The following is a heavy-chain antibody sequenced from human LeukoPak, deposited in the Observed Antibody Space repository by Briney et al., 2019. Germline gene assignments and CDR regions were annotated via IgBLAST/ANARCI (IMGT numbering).Heavy chain of an antibody. CDR3: AKEASSGSFAFDY. CDR2: ISYDGSNK. J-gene: IGHJ4*02. CDR1: GFTFSSYG. V-gene: IGHV3-30*18. D-gene: IGHD1-26*01. Sequence: GGSLRLSCAASGFTFSSYGMHWVRQAPGKGLEWVAVISYDGSNKYYADSVKGRFTISRDNSKNTLYLQMNSLRAEDTAVCYCAKEASSGSFAFDYWGQGTLVTVSS.